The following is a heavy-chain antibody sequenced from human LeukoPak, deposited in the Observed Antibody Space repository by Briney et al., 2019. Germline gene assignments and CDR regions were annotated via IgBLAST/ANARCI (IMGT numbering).Heavy chain of an antibody. J-gene: IGHJ4*02. Sequence: SETLSLTCTVSGGSISSSSYYWGWIRQPPGKGLEWIGSIYYSGSTYYNPSLKSRVTISVDTSKNQFSLKLSSVTAADTAVYYCARFDYTGKYYFDYWGQGTLVTVSS. D-gene: IGHD4-11*01. CDR3: ARFDYTGKYYFDY. CDR1: GGSISSSSYY. CDR2: IYYSGST. V-gene: IGHV4-39*01.